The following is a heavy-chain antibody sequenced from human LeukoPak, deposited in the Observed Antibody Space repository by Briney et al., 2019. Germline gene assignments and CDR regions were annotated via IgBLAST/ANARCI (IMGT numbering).Heavy chain of an antibody. CDR1: GFTFSSYA. CDR3: AKDYRSYYYGSGVLFDY. CDR2: ISGSGGST. D-gene: IGHD3-10*01. Sequence: PGGSLRLSCAASGFTFSSYAMSWVRQAPGKGLEWVSAISGSGGSTYYADSVKGRFTISRDNSKNTLYLQMNSLRAEDTAVYYCAKDYRSYYYGSGVLFDYWGQGTLVTVSS. J-gene: IGHJ4*02. V-gene: IGHV3-23*01.